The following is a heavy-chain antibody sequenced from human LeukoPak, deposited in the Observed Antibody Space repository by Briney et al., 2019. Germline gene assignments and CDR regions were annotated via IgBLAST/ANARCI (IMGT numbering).Heavy chain of an antibody. CDR3: ASWAGNTQSDSWSGPFDY. J-gene: IGHJ4*02. CDR1: GLTFSNFK. CDR2: ISDSGRTT. V-gene: IGHV3-48*03. D-gene: IGHD3-3*01. Sequence: GGSLRLSCAVSGLTFSNFKMNWVRQAPGKGLEWVSYISDSGRTTFYADSVKGRSTISRDNAKNSLYLQMSSLRVEDTAVYYCASWAGNTQSDSWSGPFDYWGQGTLVTVSS.